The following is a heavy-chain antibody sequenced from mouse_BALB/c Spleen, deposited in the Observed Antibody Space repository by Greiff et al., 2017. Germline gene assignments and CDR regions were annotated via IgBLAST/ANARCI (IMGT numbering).Heavy chain of an antibody. CDR3: ARSGEYGNWFAY. D-gene: IGHD2-10*02. J-gene: IGHJ3*01. CDR2: IDPANGNT. V-gene: IGHV14-3*02. Sequence: EVMLVESGAELVKPGASVKLSCTASGFNIKDTYMHWVKQRPEQGLEWIGRIDPANGNTKYDPKFQGKATITADTSSNTAYLQLSSLTSEDTAVYYCARSGEYGNWFAYWGQGTLVTVSA. CDR1: GFNIKDTY.